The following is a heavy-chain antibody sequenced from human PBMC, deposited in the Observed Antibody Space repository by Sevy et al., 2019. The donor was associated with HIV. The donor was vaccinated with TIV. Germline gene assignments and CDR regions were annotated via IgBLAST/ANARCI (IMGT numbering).Heavy chain of an antibody. D-gene: IGHD6-13*01. Sequence: GKSLKISCKGSGYSFTSYWIGWLRQMPGKGLEWMGIIYPGHSDTRDSPSFQGQVTISADKSISTAYLQWSSLKASDTAMYYCARILGRAAAGIGPLLSVYNWFDPWGQGTLVTVSS. V-gene: IGHV5-51*01. CDR3: ARILGRAAAGIGPLLSVYNWFDP. J-gene: IGHJ5*02. CDR1: GYSFTSYW. CDR2: IYPGHSDT.